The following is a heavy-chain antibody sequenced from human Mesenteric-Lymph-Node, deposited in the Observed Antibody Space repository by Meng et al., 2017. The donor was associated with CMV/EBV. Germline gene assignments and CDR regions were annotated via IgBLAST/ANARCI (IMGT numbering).Heavy chain of an antibody. CDR1: GYSFTSYW. CDR3: ARSRQHRQSNYGNVVYYYYGMDV. D-gene: IGHD4-11*01. J-gene: IGHJ6*02. CDR2: IYPGEYDT. Sequence: GESLKISCKGSGYSFTSYWIGSVRQMPGNGLEWMAIIYPGEYDTRYSPSFQGQVTISADKSISTAYLQWSSLKASDTAMYYCARSRQHRQSNYGNVVYYYYGMDVWGQGTTVTVSS. V-gene: IGHV5-51*01.